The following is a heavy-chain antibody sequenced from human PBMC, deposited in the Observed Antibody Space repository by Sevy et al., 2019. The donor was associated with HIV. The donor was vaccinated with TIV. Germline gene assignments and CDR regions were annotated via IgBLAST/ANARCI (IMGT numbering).Heavy chain of an antibody. V-gene: IGHV3-7*01. CDR1: GFTFSDYW. J-gene: IGHJ5*02. D-gene: IGHD3-9*01. Sequence: GGSLRLSCAASGFTFSDYWMTWVRQSPGKGLEWVANINRDGSGKYYGDSVKGRFTISRDNSKNTVYLQMNSLRAEDTALYYCARAEGRRYFDPSGWFDPWGQGTLVTVSS. CDR2: INRDGSGK. CDR3: ARAEGRRYFDPSGWFDP.